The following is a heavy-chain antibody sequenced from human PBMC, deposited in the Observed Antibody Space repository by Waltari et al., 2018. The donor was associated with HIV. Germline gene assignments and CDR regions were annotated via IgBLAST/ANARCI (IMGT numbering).Heavy chain of an antibody. CDR2: IRGSGET. D-gene: IGHD3-10*01. V-gene: IGHV3-23*01. J-gene: IGHJ3*01. Sequence: QLLESGGGLVEPGGSLRLSCAASGFIFTDFAMDWVRQAPGKGLGCVAAIRGSGETFYADSVKGRFTISRDNYKNTLYLQMNSLRADDAAVYYCVKDSGRAADVFDLWGQGTMVTVSS. CDR1: GFIFTDFA. CDR3: VKDSGRAADVFDL.